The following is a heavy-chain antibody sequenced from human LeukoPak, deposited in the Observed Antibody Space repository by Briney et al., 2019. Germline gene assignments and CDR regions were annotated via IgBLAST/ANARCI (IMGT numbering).Heavy chain of an antibody. CDR3: ARGPEMATITDAFDI. CDR2: IDQDGSEK. J-gene: IGHJ3*02. CDR1: GFTFTNYW. D-gene: IGHD5-24*01. V-gene: IGHV3-7*01. Sequence: GGSLRLSCAASGFTFTNYWMTWVRRAPGKGLEWVANIDQDGSEKYYVDSVKGRFTISRDNAKNSLYLQMNSLRAEDTAVYYCARGPEMATITDAFDIWGQGTMVTVSS.